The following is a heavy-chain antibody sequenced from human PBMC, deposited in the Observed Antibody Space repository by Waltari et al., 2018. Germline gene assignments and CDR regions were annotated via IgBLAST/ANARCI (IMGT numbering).Heavy chain of an antibody. V-gene: IGHV4-31*03. J-gene: IGHJ4*02. CDR1: GASISSSGNY. D-gene: IGHD2-21*02. CDR2: ISFSGTT. CDR3: AKETAFTLDS. Sequence: QVQLQESGPGLVKPSQTLSLTCTVSGASISSSGNYWTWIRHHPGRGLEWIGYISFSGTTYYSPSLRSRLTISIDTSKNQCSLNLSSLTAADTAVYFCAKETAFTLDSWGQGTLVTVSS.